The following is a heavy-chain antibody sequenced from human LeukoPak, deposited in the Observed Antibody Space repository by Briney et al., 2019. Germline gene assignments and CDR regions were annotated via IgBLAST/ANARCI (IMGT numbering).Heavy chain of an antibody. CDR3: VPYYDVLTGFYTGY. CDR1: GFXFSSYT. D-gene: IGHD3-9*01. Sequence: GGSLRLSCSASGFXFSSYTIHWVRQAPGKGLEYVSAVSSNGGSTYYADSVKGRFTISRDNSKNTLYLQMSSLRAEDTAVYYCVPYYDVLTGFYTGYWGQGTLVTVSS. J-gene: IGHJ4*02. V-gene: IGHV3-64D*06. CDR2: VSSNGGST.